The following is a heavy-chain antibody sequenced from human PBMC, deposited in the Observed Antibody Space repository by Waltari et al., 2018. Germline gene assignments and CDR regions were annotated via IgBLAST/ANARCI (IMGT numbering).Heavy chain of an antibody. D-gene: IGHD6-19*01. V-gene: IGHV1-2*06. CDR2: INPNSGGT. CDR1: GYTFTGYY. Sequence: QVQLVQSGAEVKKPGASVKVSCKASGYTFTGYYMHWVRQAPGQGLEWVGRINPNSGGTNYAQKLRGRVTMTRDTSISTAYMELSRRRSDDTAVYYCARGLLGYSSGWYYSYWGQGTLVTVSS. J-gene: IGHJ4*02. CDR3: ARGLLGYSSGWYYSY.